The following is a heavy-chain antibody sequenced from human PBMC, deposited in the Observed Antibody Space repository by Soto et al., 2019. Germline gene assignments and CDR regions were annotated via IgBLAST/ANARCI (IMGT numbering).Heavy chain of an antibody. J-gene: IGHJ6*02. V-gene: IGHV3-21*05. CDR1: GFTFSSYN. D-gene: IGHD2-2*01. CDR2: ISSSSSYT. Sequence: PGGSLRLSCAASGFTFSSYNMHWVRQAPGKGLKWVSYISSSSSYTNYADSVKGRFTISRDNAKNSLYLQMNSLRAEDTAVYYCARDAISRSRYCSSTSSPQGRGMDVWGQWTTVSVSS. CDR3: ARDAISRSRYCSSTSSPQGRGMDV.